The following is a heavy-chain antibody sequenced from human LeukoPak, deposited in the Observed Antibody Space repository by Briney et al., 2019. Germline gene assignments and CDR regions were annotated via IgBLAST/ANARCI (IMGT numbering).Heavy chain of an antibody. D-gene: IGHD3-22*01. CDR2: FDPEDGET. V-gene: IGHV1-24*01. CDR3: ATGDSSGYYYDY. J-gene: IGHJ4*02. Sequence: ASVKVFCKVSGYTLTELSMHWVRQAPGKGLEWMGGFDPEDGETIYAQKFQGRVTMTEDTSTDTAYMELSSLRSEDTAVYCCATGDSSGYYYDYWGQGTLVTVSS. CDR1: GYTLTELS.